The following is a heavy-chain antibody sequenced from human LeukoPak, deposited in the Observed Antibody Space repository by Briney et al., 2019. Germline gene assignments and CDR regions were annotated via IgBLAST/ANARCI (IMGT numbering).Heavy chain of an antibody. CDR1: GGSISSYY. D-gene: IGHD6-13*01. Sequence: SETLSLTCTVSGGSISSYYWGWIRQPPGKGLEWIGSIYYSGSTYYNPSLKSRVTISVDTSKNQFSLKLSSVTAADTAVYYCARLARQQLVNWFDPWGQGTLVTVSS. V-gene: IGHV4-39*01. CDR3: ARLARQQLVNWFDP. CDR2: IYYSGST. J-gene: IGHJ5*02.